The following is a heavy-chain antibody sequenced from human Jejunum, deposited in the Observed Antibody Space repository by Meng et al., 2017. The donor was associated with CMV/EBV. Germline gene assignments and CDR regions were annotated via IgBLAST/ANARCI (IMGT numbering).Heavy chain of an antibody. V-gene: IGHV3-30-3*01. Sequence: FTLACSAMPWVRQAPGKGLEWVAVIAYNRANEFYADSVNGPFTASRDNTKNTLYMQMDSLRVEDTAVYYCARPRVSYTNWAPQGHWGQGTQVTVSS. CDR3: ARPRVSYTNWAPQGH. J-gene: IGHJ4*02. CDR1: FTLACSA. CDR2: IAYNRANE. D-gene: IGHD2-2*02.